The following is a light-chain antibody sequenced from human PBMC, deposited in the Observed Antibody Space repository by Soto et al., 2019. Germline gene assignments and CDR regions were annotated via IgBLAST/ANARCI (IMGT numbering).Light chain of an antibody. CDR3: QQYNNWQET. CDR1: QSVSSN. CDR2: GAS. J-gene: IGKJ1*01. Sequence: EIVMTQSPATLSVSPGERATLSCRASQSVSSNLAWYQQKPGQAPRLLIYGASTRATGIPDRFSGSGSGTEFTLTISSLQSEDFAVYSCQQYNNWQETFGQGTKVEIK. V-gene: IGKV3-15*01.